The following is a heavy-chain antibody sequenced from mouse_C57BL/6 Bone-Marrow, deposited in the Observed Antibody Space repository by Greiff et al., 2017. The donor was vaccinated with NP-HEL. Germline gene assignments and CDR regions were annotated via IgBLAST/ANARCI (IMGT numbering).Heavy chain of an antibody. J-gene: IGHJ2*01. V-gene: IGHV3-6*01. CDR2: ISYDGSN. CDR3: ARDPVGFDY. CDR1: GYSITSGYY. Sequence: EVKLMESGPGLVKPSQSLSLTCSVTGYSITSGYYWNWIRQFPGNKLEWMGYISYDGSNNYNPSLKNRISITRDTSKNQFFLKLNSVTTEDTATYYCARDPVGFDYWGQGTTLTVSS.